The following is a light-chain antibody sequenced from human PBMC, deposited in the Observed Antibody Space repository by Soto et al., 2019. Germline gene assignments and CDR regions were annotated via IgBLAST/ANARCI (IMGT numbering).Light chain of an antibody. J-gene: IGLJ2*01. Sequence: QSVLTQPASASGTPGQRVTISCSGSSSKIGSNTVNLYQLLPGTAHKLLSYSNNQRPSGVPDRFSDSKSGTSASLAISALQSEDEVDYYCAAWDDSLNGRVVFGGGTKLTVL. CDR1: SSKIGSNT. CDR3: AAWDDSLNGRVV. CDR2: SNN. V-gene: IGLV1-44*01.